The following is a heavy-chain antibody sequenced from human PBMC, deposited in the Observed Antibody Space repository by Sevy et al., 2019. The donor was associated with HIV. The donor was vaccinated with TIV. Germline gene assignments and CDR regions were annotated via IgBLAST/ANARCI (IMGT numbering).Heavy chain of an antibody. CDR2: ISYHGRDK. V-gene: IGHV3-30*18. CDR1: GITFSTSG. CDR3: AKDFTGYNGMDV. J-gene: IGHJ6*02. D-gene: IGHD3-9*01. Sequence: GGSLRLSCVVSGITFSTSGMHWVRQAPGKGLEWVAVISYHGRDKFYAVSVKGRSTISRDNSKNILYLQMVSLRAEDTAVYYCAKDFTGYNGMDVWGQGTMVTVSS.